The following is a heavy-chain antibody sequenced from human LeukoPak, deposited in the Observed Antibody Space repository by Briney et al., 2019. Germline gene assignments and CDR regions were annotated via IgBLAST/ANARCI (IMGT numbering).Heavy chain of an antibody. CDR2: INNGGDYT. CDR1: GFTFSTYA. V-gene: IGHV3-23*01. D-gene: IGHD6-19*01. CDR3: TMNSGWYGVS. Sequence: GGSLRLSCVVSGFTFSTYAMSWVRQAPGKGLECVSVINNGGDYTAYADSVKGRFTISRDNSKNTLYLQLNSLRADDTAVYYCTMNSGWYGVSWGQGTLVTVSS. J-gene: IGHJ4*02.